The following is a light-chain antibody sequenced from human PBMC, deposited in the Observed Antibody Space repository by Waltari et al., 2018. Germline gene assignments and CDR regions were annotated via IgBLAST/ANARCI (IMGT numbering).Light chain of an antibody. Sequence: QSALTQPPSASGSPGQSVPISCPGTSSDVGGYNYVSWYPHHPGKAPKLMISEVNKRPSGVPDRFSGSKSGNTASLTVSGLQADDEADYYCTSYAGSHNWVFGGGTKLTVL. V-gene: IGLV2-8*01. CDR3: TSYAGSHNWV. J-gene: IGLJ2*01. CDR2: EVN. CDR1: SSDVGGYNY.